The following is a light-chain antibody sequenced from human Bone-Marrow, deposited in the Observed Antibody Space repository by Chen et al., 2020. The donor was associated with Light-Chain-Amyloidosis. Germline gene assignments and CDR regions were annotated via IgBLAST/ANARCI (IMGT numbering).Light chain of an antibody. CDR1: NIGSTS. Sequence: SYVLTQPSSVSVAPGKTATIACGGNNIGSTSVHWYQQTPGQAPLLVVYDDSDRPSGIPERLSGSNSGNTATLTISRVEAGDEADYYCQVWARSSDRPVFGGGTKLTVL. CDR2: DDS. V-gene: IGLV3-21*03. CDR3: QVWARSSDRPV. J-gene: IGLJ3*02.